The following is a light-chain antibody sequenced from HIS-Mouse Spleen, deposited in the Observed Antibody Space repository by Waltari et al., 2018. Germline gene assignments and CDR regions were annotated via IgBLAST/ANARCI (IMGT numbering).Light chain of an antibody. Sequence: EIVLTQSPATLSLSPGERATLSCRASQSVSSYLAWYQQKPGQAPRLLIYDASNRATGIPARFSGSGAGTDFNLTISSLEPEDFAVYYCQPRSNWPPVFGQGTKVEIK. CDR1: QSVSSY. J-gene: IGKJ1*01. CDR2: DAS. CDR3: QPRSNWPPV. V-gene: IGKV3-11*01.